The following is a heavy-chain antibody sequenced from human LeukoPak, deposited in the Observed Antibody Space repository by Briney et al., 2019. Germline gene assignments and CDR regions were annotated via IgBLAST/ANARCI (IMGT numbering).Heavy chain of an antibody. Sequence: PGGSLRLSCAASGFTFSSYRMNWVRQAPGKGLEWVSYISSSSSTIYYADSVKGRFTISRDNSKNTLYLQMNSLRAEDTAVYYCAKHRYNWNEGYFDYWGQGTLVTVSS. J-gene: IGHJ4*02. CDR1: GFTFSSYR. CDR2: ISSSSSTI. D-gene: IGHD1-20*01. CDR3: AKHRYNWNEGYFDY. V-gene: IGHV3-48*01.